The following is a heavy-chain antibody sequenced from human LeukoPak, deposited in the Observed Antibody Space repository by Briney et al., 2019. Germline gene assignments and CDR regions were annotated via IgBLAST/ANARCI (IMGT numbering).Heavy chain of an antibody. J-gene: IGHJ4*02. CDR1: GGSINSGDYY. CDR2: IYYGGST. Sequence: SQTPSLTCTVSGGSINSGDYYWSWIRQPPGKDLEWIGYIYYGGSTYYNPSLKSRVTISEDTSKNQFSLKLSSVTAADTAVYFCAREVGYCRSSSCKYYFGFWGQGTLVTVSS. CDR3: AREVGYCRSSSCKYYFGF. V-gene: IGHV4-30-4*01. D-gene: IGHD2-2*01.